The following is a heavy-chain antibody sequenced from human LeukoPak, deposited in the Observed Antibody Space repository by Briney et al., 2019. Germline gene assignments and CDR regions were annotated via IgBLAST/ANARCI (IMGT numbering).Heavy chain of an antibody. D-gene: IGHD3-16*01. CDR2: IKPSDGGA. Sequence: ASVKVSCKPSGFSPTKYYIHSVPQAPGQGFEWMGIIKPSDGGATYAQNFQGRVTMTRDTSTSTVYMELSSLRSDDTAVYDCAGDLGGASDYWGQGTLVTVSS. CDR1: GFSPTKYY. CDR3: AGDLGGASDY. V-gene: IGHV1-46*01. J-gene: IGHJ4*02.